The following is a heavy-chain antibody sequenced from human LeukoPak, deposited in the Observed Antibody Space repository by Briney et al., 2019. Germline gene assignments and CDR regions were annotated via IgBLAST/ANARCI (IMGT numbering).Heavy chain of an antibody. CDR2: VWYDGSNK. D-gene: IGHD6-19*01. CDR1: GFTFSSYG. Sequence: GGSLRLSCAASGFTFSSYGIHWVRQARGKGLEWVAVVWYDGSNKHYADSVKGRFTVSSDSSKNTLYLQMNSLRAEDTAVYYCAGGLYSNGWYYFDYWGQGTLVTVSS. CDR3: AGGLYSNGWYYFDY. J-gene: IGHJ4*02. V-gene: IGHV3-33*01.